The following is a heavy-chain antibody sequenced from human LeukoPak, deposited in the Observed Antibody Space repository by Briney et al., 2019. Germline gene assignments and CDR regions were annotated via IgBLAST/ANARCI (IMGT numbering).Heavy chain of an antibody. Sequence: SDTLSLAFSVAGGSISSSCWSWIRQPPGNGLEWIGYICYSGTTNYNPSLKSRFTISVATSKNQFSLKLNSVTAAATAMYYCATSESGPINHWGQGALVTVSS. CDR2: ICYSGTT. J-gene: IGHJ5*02. CDR1: GGSISSSC. V-gene: IGHV4-59*07. CDR3: ATSESGPINH. D-gene: IGHD1-14*01.